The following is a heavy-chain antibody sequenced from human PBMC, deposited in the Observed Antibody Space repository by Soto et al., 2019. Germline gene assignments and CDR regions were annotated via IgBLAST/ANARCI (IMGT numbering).Heavy chain of an antibody. Sequence: QVQLVQSGAEVKEPGSSVRVSCKASGGTFDNFIMNWVRQTPGQGLEWMGGIVPMLGTPTYAEKFKGRVTTSASGSTSTMYMEVTSLRTDDTATYYCARNGTYSSSLSQYSGMDVWGEGTTVTVSS. CDR3: ARNGTYSSSLSQYSGMDV. CDR1: GGTFDNFI. V-gene: IGHV1-69*01. D-gene: IGHD1-26*01. J-gene: IGHJ6*04. CDR2: IVPMLGTP.